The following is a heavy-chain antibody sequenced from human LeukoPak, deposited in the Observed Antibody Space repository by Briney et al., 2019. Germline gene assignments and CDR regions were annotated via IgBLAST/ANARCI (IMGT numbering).Heavy chain of an antibody. D-gene: IGHD4-11*01. CDR2: ISGSGGST. V-gene: IGHV3-23*01. J-gene: IGHJ6*03. CDR3: ARTDGTTVTTNYFMDV. Sequence: GGSLRLSCAASGFTFSSYAMSWVRQAPGKGLEWVSAISGSGGSTYYADSVKGRFTISRDNAKNSLYLLMNSLRAEDTAVYYCARTDGTTVTTNYFMDVWGKGTTVTVSS. CDR1: GFTFSSYA.